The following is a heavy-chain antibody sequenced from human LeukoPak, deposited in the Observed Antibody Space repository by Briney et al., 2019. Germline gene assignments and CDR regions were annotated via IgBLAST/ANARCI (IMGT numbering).Heavy chain of an antibody. Sequence: GESLKISCKGSGYSFTSYWIGWVRQMPGKGLEWMGIIYPGDSDTRYSPSFQGQVTISADKSISTAYLQRSSLKASDTAMYYCARLISIAARPENFDYWGQGTLVTVSS. D-gene: IGHD6-6*01. V-gene: IGHV5-51*01. CDR1: GYSFTSYW. J-gene: IGHJ4*02. CDR2: IYPGDSDT. CDR3: ARLISIAARPENFDY.